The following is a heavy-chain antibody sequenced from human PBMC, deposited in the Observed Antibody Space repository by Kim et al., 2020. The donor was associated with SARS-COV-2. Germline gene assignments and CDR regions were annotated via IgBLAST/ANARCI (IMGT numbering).Heavy chain of an antibody. D-gene: IGHD3-9*01. CDR2: ISYDGSNK. J-gene: IGHJ6*02. Sequence: GGSLRLSCAASGFTFSSYAMHWVRQAPGKGLEWVAVISYDGSNKYYADSVKGRFTISRDNSKNTLYLQMNSLRAEDTAVYYCARDSLLRYSDAPYYYGMDVWGQGTTVTVSS. CDR3: ARDSLLRYSDAPYYYGMDV. CDR1: GFTFSSYA. V-gene: IGHV3-30*04.